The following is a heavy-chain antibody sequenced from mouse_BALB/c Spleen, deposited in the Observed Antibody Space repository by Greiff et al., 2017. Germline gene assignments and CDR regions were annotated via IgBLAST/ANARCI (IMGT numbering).Heavy chain of an antibody. Sequence: EVHLVESGPELVKPGASVKISCKTSGYTFTEYTMHWVKQSHGKSLEWIGGINPNNGGTSYNQKFKGKATLTVDKSSSTAYMELRSLTSEDSAVYYCARAGGIGGSFAYWGQGTLVTVSA. CDR1: GYTFTEYT. CDR2: INPNNGGT. D-gene: IGHD3-1*01. J-gene: IGHJ3*01. V-gene: IGHV1-18*01. CDR3: ARAGGIGGSFAY.